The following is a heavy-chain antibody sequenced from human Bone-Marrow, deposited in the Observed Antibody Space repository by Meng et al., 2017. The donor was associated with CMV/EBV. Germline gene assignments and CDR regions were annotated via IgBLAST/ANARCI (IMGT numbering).Heavy chain of an antibody. CDR3: ARDRYCSSNSCHNGFDP. CDR2: INHSGST. D-gene: IGHD2-2*01. V-gene: IGHV4-34*01. J-gene: IGHJ5*02. Sequence: SETLSLTCAVYGGSFSGYYWSWIREPPGKGLEWIGEINHSGSTNYNPSLKSRVTISVDTSKNQFSLKLSSVTAADTAVYYLARDRYCSSNSCHNGFDPWGQGTLVTVSS. CDR1: GGSFSGYY.